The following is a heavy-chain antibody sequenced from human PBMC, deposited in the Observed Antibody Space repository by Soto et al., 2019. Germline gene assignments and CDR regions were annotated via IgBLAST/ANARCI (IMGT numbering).Heavy chain of an antibody. Sequence: ASLRLSCAASGFAFSSHPMSWVRQAPERGLEWVSGISDSGGLTYNADSVKGRFTISRDNSKNTLYLQMNSLRAEDTALYYCARRAFGSSRSFDIWGQGTMVTVSS. CDR1: GFAFSSHP. D-gene: IGHD6-6*01. CDR2: ISDSGGLT. V-gene: IGHV3-23*01. J-gene: IGHJ3*02. CDR3: ARRAFGSSRSFDI.